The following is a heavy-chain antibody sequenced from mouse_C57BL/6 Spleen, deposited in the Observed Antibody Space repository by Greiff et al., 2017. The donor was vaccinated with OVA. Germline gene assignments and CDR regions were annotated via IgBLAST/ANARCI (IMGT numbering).Heavy chain of an antibody. CDR3: ARPYDYDYYAMDY. J-gene: IGHJ4*01. CDR1: GYTFTSYW. CDR2: IYPSDSET. V-gene: IGHV1-61*01. D-gene: IGHD2-4*01. Sequence: QVQLQQPGAELVRPGSSVKLSCKASGYTFTSYWMDWVKQRPGQGLEWIGNIYPSDSETHYNQKFKDKATLTVDKSSSTAYMQLSSLTSEDSAVYYCARPYDYDYYAMDYGGQGTSVTVSS.